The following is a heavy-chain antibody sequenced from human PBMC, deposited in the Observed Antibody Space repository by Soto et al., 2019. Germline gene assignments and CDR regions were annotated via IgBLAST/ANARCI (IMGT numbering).Heavy chain of an antibody. V-gene: IGHV3-66*01. CDR2: IYSGGST. CDR1: GFTVSSNY. CDR3: ARDRIPTGMDV. Sequence: EVQLVESGGGLVQPGGSLRLSCAASGFTVSSNYMSWVRQAPGKGLEWVSVIYSGGSTYYADSVKARFTIPRDNSKNTLYLQMNSLRAEDTAVYYCARDRIPTGMDVWGQGTTVTVSS. J-gene: IGHJ6*02.